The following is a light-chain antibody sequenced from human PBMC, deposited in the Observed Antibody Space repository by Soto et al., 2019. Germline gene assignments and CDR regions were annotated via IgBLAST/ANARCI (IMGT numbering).Light chain of an antibody. Sequence: PATLSLSPGERATLSCRASQSVSSYLAWYQQHPGKAPKFMIYDVSNRPSGDSNRFSGSKSGNTASLTISGLQAEDEADYYCSSYTSSSTLVVFGGGTKVTVL. J-gene: IGLJ2*01. CDR1: SQSVSSY. CDR2: DVS. CDR3: SSYTSSSTLVV. V-gene: IGLV2-14*01.